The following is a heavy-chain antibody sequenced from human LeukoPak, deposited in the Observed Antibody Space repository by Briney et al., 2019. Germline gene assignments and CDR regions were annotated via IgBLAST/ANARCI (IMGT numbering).Heavy chain of an antibody. V-gene: IGHV3-11*04. CDR1: GFTLRDYY. Sequence: PGGSLRLSCAASGFTLRDYYMSWIRQAPGKGLEWVSCISSSGSTKYYADSVKGRSTISRDKAKNSLYLQMNSLRAEDTAVYYCARDLDYYGSGEYFDYWGQGTLVTVSS. CDR3: ARDLDYYGSGEYFDY. CDR2: ISSSGSTK. J-gene: IGHJ4*02. D-gene: IGHD3-10*01.